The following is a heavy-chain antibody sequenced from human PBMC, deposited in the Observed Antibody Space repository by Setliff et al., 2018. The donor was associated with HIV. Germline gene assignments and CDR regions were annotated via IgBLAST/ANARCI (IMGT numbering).Heavy chain of an antibody. D-gene: IGHD1-1*01. CDR2: ISYDGSRI. V-gene: IGHV3-30*03. J-gene: IGHJ4*02. CDR3: ASARIPTGGTSTSFDY. CDR1: GFTFKDFA. Sequence: PGGSLRLSCVASGFTFKDFAMYWVRQAPGKGLEWVSAISYDGSRIHYADSVKGRFTISRDNSKNTLYPQVNSLRPEDTAVYHCASARIPTGGTSTSFDYWGQGTLVTVSS.